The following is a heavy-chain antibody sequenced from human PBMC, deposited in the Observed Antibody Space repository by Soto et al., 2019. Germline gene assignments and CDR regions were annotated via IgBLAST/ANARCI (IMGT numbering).Heavy chain of an antibody. D-gene: IGHD3-9*01. CDR2: ISGSGGST. J-gene: IGHJ6*03. V-gene: IGHV3-23*01. CDR1: GFTFSSYA. Sequence: GGSLRLSCAASGFTFSSYAMSWVRQAPGKGLEWVSAISGSGGSTYYADSVKGRFTISRDNSKNTLYLQMNSLRAEDTAVYYCAKSREVGRFDWWPYYYMDVWGKGTTVTVSS. CDR3: AKSREVGRFDWWPYYYMDV.